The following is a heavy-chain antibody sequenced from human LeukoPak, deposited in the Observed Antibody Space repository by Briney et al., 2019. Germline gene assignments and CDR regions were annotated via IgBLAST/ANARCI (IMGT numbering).Heavy chain of an antibody. CDR1: GFTFRRYG. V-gene: IGHV3-23*01. CDR3: AKVHGGSYFNVFARGYFDY. J-gene: IGHJ4*02. Sequence: PGGSLRLSCAASGFTFRRYGMSWVRQAPEKGLEWVSAISGSGSSTYYADSVKGRFTISRDNSKNTLYLQMNSLRAEDTAVYYCAKVHGGSYFNVFARGYFDYWGQGTLVTVSS. D-gene: IGHD1-26*01. CDR2: ISGSGSST.